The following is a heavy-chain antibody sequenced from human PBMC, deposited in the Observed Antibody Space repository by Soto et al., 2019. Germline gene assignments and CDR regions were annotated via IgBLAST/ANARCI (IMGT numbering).Heavy chain of an antibody. CDR2: INHSGST. Sequence: QVQLQQWGAGLLKPSETLSLTCAVYGGSFSGYYWSWIRQPPGKGLEWIGEINHSGSTNYNPSLKSRVTISLDTSKNQFSLKLSSVTAADTAVYYCARERDCSSTSCQPADYWGQGTLVTVSS. CDR3: ARERDCSSTSCQPADY. V-gene: IGHV4-34*01. J-gene: IGHJ4*02. CDR1: GGSFSGYY. D-gene: IGHD2-2*01.